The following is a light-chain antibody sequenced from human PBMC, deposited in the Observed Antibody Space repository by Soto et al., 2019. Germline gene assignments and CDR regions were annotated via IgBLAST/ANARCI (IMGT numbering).Light chain of an antibody. V-gene: IGKV1-33*01. Sequence: DIQMTQSPSSLSASVGDRVTITCQASQDISNSLNWYQQRPGKAPKLLIYDASNLEAGVPSRFSGSGSGTDFTLTISSLQPEDFAIYSCQQYANLITFGQGTRLEIK. CDR2: DAS. CDR1: QDISNS. J-gene: IGKJ5*01. CDR3: QQYANLIT.